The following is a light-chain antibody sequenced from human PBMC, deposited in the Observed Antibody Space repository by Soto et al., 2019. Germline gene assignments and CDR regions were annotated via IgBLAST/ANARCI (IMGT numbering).Light chain of an antibody. CDR1: QSVSSN. J-gene: IGKJ2*01. CDR3: QHYNSYSVT. Sequence: EIVMTQSPATLSVSPGERATLSCRASQSVSSNLAWYQQKPGQAPWLLIYGASTRATVIPARFSGSGSGTEFTLTISSLQSEDFAVYYCQHYNSYSVTFGQGTKLVI. CDR2: GAS. V-gene: IGKV3-15*01.